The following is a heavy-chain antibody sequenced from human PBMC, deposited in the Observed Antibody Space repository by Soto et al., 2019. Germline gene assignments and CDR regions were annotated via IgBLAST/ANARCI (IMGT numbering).Heavy chain of an antibody. CDR3: ASSVAKYYYYGMDV. CDR1: GGTFSSYA. CDR2: IIPIFGTA. J-gene: IGHJ6*02. D-gene: IGHD5-12*01. V-gene: IGHV1-69*12. Sequence: QVQLVQSGAEVKKPGSSVKVSCKASGGTFSSYAISWVRQAPGQGLEGMGGIIPIFGTASYAQKFQGRVTIAADETTSTAYMELSSLRSEVTAVYYCASSVAKYYYYGMDVWGQGTTVTVSS.